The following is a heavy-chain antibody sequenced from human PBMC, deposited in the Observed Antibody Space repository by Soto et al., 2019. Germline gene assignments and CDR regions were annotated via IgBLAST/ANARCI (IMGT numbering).Heavy chain of an antibody. Sequence: PSETLSLTCTVSGGSISSGGFLWGWLRQHPGKGLEWIAYIYNSGTSYYKPSLRSRVSISIDTSKNQFSLSLSSVTAADTAVYYCARDDFDSGGSSIDYWGQGSLVTVSS. CDR3: ARDDFDSGGSSIDY. CDR2: IYNSGTS. J-gene: IGHJ4*02. V-gene: IGHV4-31*03. CDR1: GGSISSGGFL. D-gene: IGHD3-22*01.